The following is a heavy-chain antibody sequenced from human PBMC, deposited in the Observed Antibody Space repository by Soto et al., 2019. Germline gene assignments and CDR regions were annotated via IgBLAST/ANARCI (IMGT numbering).Heavy chain of an antibody. CDR2: IYYSGST. Sequence: QLQLQESGPGLVKPSETLSLTCTVSGGSISSSSYYWGWIRQPPGKGLEWIGSIYYSGSTYYNPSLKSRVTISVDTSKNQFSLKLSSVTAADTAVYYCARQGRITMIVVVTTDAFDIWGQGTMVTVSS. CDR1: GGSISSSSYY. J-gene: IGHJ3*02. D-gene: IGHD3-22*01. V-gene: IGHV4-39*01. CDR3: ARQGRITMIVVVTTDAFDI.